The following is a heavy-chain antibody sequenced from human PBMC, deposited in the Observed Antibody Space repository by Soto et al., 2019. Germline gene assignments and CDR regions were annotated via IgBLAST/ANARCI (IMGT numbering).Heavy chain of an antibody. D-gene: IGHD3-10*01. CDR2: ISSSSSYI. V-gene: IGHV3-21*01. Sequence: GGSLRLSCAASGFTFSSYSMNWVRQAPGKGLEWVSSISSSSSYIYYADSVKGRFTISRDNAKNSLYLQMNSLRAEDTAVYYCARDSSGSAAFDIWGQGTMVTRLL. CDR1: GFTFSSYS. J-gene: IGHJ3*02. CDR3: ARDSSGSAAFDI.